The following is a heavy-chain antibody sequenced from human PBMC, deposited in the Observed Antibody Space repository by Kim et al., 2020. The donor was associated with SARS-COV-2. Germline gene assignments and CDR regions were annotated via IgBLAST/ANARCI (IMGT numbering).Heavy chain of an antibody. D-gene: IGHD6-19*01. CDR2: IYYSGST. CDR3: ARVGIAVAGTGWFDP. J-gene: IGHJ5*02. CDR1: GGSISSYY. V-gene: IGHV4-59*01. Sequence: SETLSLTCTVSGGSISSYYWSWIRQPPGKGLEWIGYIYYSGSTNYNPSLKSRVTISVDTSKNQFSLKLSSVTAADTAVYYCARVGIAVAGTGWFDPWGQGTLVTVSS.